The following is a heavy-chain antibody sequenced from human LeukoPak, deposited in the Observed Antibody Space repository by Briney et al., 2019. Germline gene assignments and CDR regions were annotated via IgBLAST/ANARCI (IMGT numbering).Heavy chain of an antibody. Sequence: GGSLRLSCAASGFTFSSYAMSWVRQAPGKGLEWVSAISGSGGSTHYADSVKGRFTISRDNSKNTLYLQMNSLRAEDTAVYYCAKDTVEAWFFYFDYWGQGTLVTVSS. V-gene: IGHV3-23*01. CDR3: AKDTVEAWFFYFDY. CDR2: ISGSGGST. D-gene: IGHD3-10*01. J-gene: IGHJ4*02. CDR1: GFTFSSYA.